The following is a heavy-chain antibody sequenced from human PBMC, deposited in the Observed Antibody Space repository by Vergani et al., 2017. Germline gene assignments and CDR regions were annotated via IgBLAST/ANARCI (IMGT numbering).Heavy chain of an antibody. CDR2: IYSGGST. Sequence: EVQLVESGGGLVQPGGSLRLSCAASGFTVSSNYMSWVRQAPGKGLEWVSFIYSGGSTYYADSVKGRFTISRHNSKNTLYLQMNSLRAEDTAVYYCARGGDRIAARPGWEFGSGTLDYWGQGTLVTVSS. CDR1: GFTVSSNY. J-gene: IGHJ4*02. D-gene: IGHD6-6*01. CDR3: ARGGDRIAARPGWEFGSGTLDY. V-gene: IGHV3-53*04.